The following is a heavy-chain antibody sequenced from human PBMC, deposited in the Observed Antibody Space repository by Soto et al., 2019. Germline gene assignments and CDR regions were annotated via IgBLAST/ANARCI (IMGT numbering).Heavy chain of an antibody. J-gene: IGHJ3*02. V-gene: IGHV3-66*01. D-gene: IGHD1-1*01. CDR2: IYAAGST. Sequence: EVQLVESGGGLVQPGGSLRLSCAASGFTVSGNYMSWVRQAPGQGLEWVSVIYAAGSTYYIDSVNGRFTISRDNSKNTLYLQMNSLRAEDTAVYYCASDIFKTGATGVFDIWGQGTRVTVPS. CDR3: ASDIFKTGATGVFDI. CDR1: GFTVSGNY.